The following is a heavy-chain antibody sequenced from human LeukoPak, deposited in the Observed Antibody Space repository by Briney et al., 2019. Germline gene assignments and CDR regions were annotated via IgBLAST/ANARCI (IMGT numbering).Heavy chain of an antibody. J-gene: IGHJ6*02. CDR1: GFTFSNYA. CDR3: AKGMGLAHYYFYGMDV. CDR2: ISGSDGGT. V-gene: IGHV3-23*01. D-gene: IGHD6-19*01. Sequence: GGSLRLSCAASGFTFSNYAMNWVRQAPGKGLDWVSGISGSDGGTFYADSVKGRFTISRDNSKNTLYLQMTSLRAEDAAIYYCAKGMGLAHYYFYGMDVWGQGTTVTVSS.